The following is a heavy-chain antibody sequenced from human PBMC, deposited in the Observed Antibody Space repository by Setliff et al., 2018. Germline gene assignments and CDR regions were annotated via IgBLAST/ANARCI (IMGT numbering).Heavy chain of an antibody. CDR3: ARQTIFGSDAFDI. Sequence: KISCKGSGYSFTTYWIGWVRQMPGKGLEWMGIIYPGDSDTRYSPSFQGQVTISADKSISTAYLQWSSLKASDTAIYYCARQTIFGSDAFDIWGQGTMVTVSS. CDR1: GYSFTTYW. V-gene: IGHV5-51*01. D-gene: IGHD3-3*01. J-gene: IGHJ3*02. CDR2: IYPGDSDT.